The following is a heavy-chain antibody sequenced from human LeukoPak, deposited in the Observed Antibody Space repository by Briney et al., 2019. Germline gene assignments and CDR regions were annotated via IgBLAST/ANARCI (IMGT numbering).Heavy chain of an antibody. CDR2: INHSGST. Sequence: SETLSLTCAVYGGSFSGYYWSWIRQPPGKGLEWIGGINHSGSTNYNPALKSRVNISVDTSKNQFSLKLSSVTAADTAVYYCARGFTIRYYYDSSGYYTPLDHWGQGTLVTVSS. CDR3: ARGFTIRYYYDSSGYYTPLDH. J-gene: IGHJ4*02. CDR1: GGSFSGYY. D-gene: IGHD3-22*01. V-gene: IGHV4-34*01.